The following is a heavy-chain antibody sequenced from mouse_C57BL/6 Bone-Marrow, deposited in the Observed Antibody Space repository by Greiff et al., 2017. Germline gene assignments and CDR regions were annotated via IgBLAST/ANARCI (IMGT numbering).Heavy chain of an antibody. CDR2: ISNGGGST. D-gene: IGHD1-1*01. CDR3: ARHGYYGSTSWFAY. V-gene: IGHV5-12*01. J-gene: IGHJ3*01. CDR1: GFTFSDYY. Sequence: EVKLMESGGGLVQPGGSLKLSCAASGFTFSDYYMYWVRQTPEKRLEWVAYISNGGGSTYYPDTVKGRFTISRDNAKNTLYLQMSRLKSEDTAMYYCARHGYYGSTSWFAYWGQGTLVTVSA.